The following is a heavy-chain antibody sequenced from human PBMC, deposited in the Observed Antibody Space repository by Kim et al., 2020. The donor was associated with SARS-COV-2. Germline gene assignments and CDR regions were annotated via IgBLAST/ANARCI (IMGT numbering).Heavy chain of an antibody. J-gene: IGHJ6*02. D-gene: IGHD6-6*01. CDR2: ISWNSGSI. CDR3: AKDMSIAALGGGMDV. CDR1: GFTFDDYA. V-gene: IGHV3-9*01. Sequence: GGSLRLSCAASGFTFDDYAMHWVRQAPGKGLEWVSGISWNSGSIGYADSVKGRFTISRDNAKNSLYLQMNSLRAEDTALYYCAKDMSIAALGGGMDVWGQGTTVTVSS.